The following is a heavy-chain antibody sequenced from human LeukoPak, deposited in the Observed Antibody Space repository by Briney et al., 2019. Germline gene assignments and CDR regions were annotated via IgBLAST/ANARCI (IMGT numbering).Heavy chain of an antibody. J-gene: IGHJ5*02. Sequence: ASVKVSCKASGGTFSSYAISWVRQAPGQGLEWMGGIIPIFGTANYAQKFQGRVTITADESTSTAYMELSSLRSEDTAVYYCARDLRYYYDSRYNWFDPWGQGTLVTVSS. CDR1: GGTFSSYA. CDR2: IIPIFGTA. CDR3: ARDLRYYYDSRYNWFDP. V-gene: IGHV1-69*13. D-gene: IGHD3-22*01.